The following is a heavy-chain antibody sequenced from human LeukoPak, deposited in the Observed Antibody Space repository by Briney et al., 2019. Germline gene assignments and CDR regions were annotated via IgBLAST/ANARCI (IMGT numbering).Heavy chain of an antibody. CDR1: GFTFSSYA. V-gene: IGHV3-30*04. CDR2: ISYDGSNK. Sequence: GGSLRLSCAASGFTFSSYAMHWVRQAPGKGLEWVAVISYDGSNKYYADSVKGRFTISRDNSKNTLYLQMNSPRAEDTAVYYCARDPYYDSRGHHDYWGQGTLVTVSS. J-gene: IGHJ4*02. D-gene: IGHD3-22*01. CDR3: ARDPYYDSRGHHDY.